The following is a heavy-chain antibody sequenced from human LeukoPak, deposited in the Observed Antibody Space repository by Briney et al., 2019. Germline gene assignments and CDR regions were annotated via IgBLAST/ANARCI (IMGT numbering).Heavy chain of an antibody. Sequence: ASVKVSCKASGYTFTSYDINWVRQATGQGLEWMGWINPNSGGTNYAQKFQGRVTMTRDTSISTAYMELSRLRSDDTAVYYCARDLRIAAAGNNWFDPWGQGTLVTVSS. J-gene: IGHJ5*02. CDR1: GYTFTSYD. V-gene: IGHV1-2*02. CDR2: INPNSGGT. CDR3: ARDLRIAAAGNNWFDP. D-gene: IGHD6-13*01.